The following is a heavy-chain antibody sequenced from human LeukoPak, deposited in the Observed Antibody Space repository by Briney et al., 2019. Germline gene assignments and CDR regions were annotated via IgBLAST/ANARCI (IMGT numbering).Heavy chain of an antibody. CDR3: ARDPIVPAAIVNVY. CDR1: GGSISSGDYY. CDR2: IYYSGST. Sequence: SETLSLTCTVSGGSISSGDYYWSWIRQPPGKGLEWIGYIYYSGSTYYNPSLKSRVTISVDTSKNQFSLKLSSVTAADTAVYYCARDPIVPAAIVNVYRGQGTLVTVSS. V-gene: IGHV4-30-4*08. D-gene: IGHD2-2*02. J-gene: IGHJ4*02.